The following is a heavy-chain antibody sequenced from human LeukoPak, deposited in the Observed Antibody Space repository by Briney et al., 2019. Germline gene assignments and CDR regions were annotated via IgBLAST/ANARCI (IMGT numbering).Heavy chain of an antibody. D-gene: IGHD1-14*01. J-gene: IGHJ4*02. CDR2: ISTYNGNT. CDR1: GYTFDRYG. Sequence: PWASAKVSCKGSGYTFDRYGVTWVRQAPGQGLEWMGWISTYNGNTTYAQKIQGRVTMTTDTSTNTVYMDLRSLRSDDTAVYYCARDLGHCRNVICSSSAYWGRGTLVTVSS. CDR3: ARDLGHCRNVICSSSAY. V-gene: IGHV1-18*01.